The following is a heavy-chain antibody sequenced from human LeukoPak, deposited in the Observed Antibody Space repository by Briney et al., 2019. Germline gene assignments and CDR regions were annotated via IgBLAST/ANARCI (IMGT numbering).Heavy chain of an antibody. CDR1: GFTFNNAW. V-gene: IGHV3-15*07. J-gene: IGHJ4*02. D-gene: IGHD3-10*01. CDR3: ARSRESDY. CDR2: ISSKTAGGTA. Sequence: GGSLRLSCAASGFTFNNAWMNWVRQPPGKGLEWVGRISSKTAGGTADYAAPVKGRFSISRDDSKSMLYLQMNSLRAEDTAVYYCARSRESDYWGQGTLVTVSS.